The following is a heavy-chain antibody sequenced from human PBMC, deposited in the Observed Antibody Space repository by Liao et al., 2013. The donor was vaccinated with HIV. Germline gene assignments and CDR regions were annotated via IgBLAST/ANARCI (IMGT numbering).Heavy chain of an antibody. CDR1: GGSISSYY. V-gene: IGHV4-4*07. CDR2: IYTSGST. Sequence: QVQLQESGPGLVKPSETLSLTCTVSGGSISSYYWSWIRQPAGKGLEWIGRIYTSGSTNYNPSLKSRVTMSVDTSKNQFSLKLSSVTAADTAVYYCATDGIAVAGSIPQNYWGQGNPWSPSPQ. CDR3: ATDGIAVAGSIPQNY. D-gene: IGHD6-19*01. J-gene: IGHJ4*02.